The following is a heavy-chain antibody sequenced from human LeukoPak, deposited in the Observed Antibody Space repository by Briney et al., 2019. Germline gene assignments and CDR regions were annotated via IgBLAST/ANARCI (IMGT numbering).Heavy chain of an antibody. Sequence: SETLSLTCTVSDYSISSGYYWGWIRQPPGKGLVWIGSIYHSGSTNYNPSLKSRITISVDTSKNQFSLKLSSVTAADTAVYYCARGLLSEDYWGQGTLVTVSS. J-gene: IGHJ4*02. V-gene: IGHV4-38-2*02. CDR1: DYSISSGYY. CDR2: IYHSGST. CDR3: ARGLLSEDY.